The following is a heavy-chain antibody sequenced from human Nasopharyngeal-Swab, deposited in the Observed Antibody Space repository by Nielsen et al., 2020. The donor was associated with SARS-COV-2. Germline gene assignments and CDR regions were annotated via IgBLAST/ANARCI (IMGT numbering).Heavy chain of an antibody. CDR1: GFTFNNHD. V-gene: IGHV3-21*04. Sequence: GESLKISCATSGFTFNNHDMNWVRQAPGQGLEWVSSINSGGSHKYYGDSVKGRFTISRDNDRNSLSLQMINLRAEDTAVYYCAKGGKSGPNGPIDYWGQGTLVTVSS. J-gene: IGHJ4*02. D-gene: IGHD3-16*01. CDR2: INSGGSHK. CDR3: AKGGKSGPNGPIDY.